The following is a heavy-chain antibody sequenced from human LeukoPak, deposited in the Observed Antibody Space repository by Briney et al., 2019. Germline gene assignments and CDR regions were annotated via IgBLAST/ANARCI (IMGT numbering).Heavy chain of an antibody. J-gene: IGHJ3*02. CDR1: GFTFSSYA. CDR2: ISYDGSNK. V-gene: IGHV3-30-3*01. CDR3: ARDSAQPFVVVIAMLDAFDI. Sequence: PGGSLRLSCAASGFTFSSYAMHWVRQAPGRGLEWVAVISYDGSNKYYADSVKGRFTISRDNAKNSLYLQMNSLRAEDTAVYYCARDSAQPFVVVIAMLDAFDIWGQGTMVTVSS. D-gene: IGHD2-21*01.